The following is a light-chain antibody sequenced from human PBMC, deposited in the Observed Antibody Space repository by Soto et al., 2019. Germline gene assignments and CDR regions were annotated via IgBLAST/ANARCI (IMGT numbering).Light chain of an antibody. CDR1: SYNFGSNY. J-gene: IGLJ2*01. CDR2: RNN. V-gene: IGLV1-47*01. Sequence: QSVLTQPPSASGTPGQRVTISCSGSSYNFGSNYVYWYQQLPGTAPKLLIYRNNQRPSGVPDQFSGSKSGTSASLAISGLRSEDEADYYCAAWDDTLSGVVFGGGTKVTVL. CDR3: AAWDDTLSGVV.